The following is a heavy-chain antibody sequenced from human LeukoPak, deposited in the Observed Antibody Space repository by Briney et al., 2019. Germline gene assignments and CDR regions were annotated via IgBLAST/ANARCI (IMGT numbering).Heavy chain of an antibody. J-gene: IGHJ4*02. CDR3: AKAIRGSSGYKALFDY. CDR2: ISDSGTKK. D-gene: IGHD3-22*01. CDR1: GFTFSTYA. Sequence: GSLRLSCAASGFTFSTYAMHWVRQAPGKGLEWVAVISDSGTKKYYADSVKGRFTLSRDNSKNMLYLQMNSLRAEDTAVYYCAKAIRGSSGYKALFDYWGQGALVTVSS. V-gene: IGHV3-30-3*01.